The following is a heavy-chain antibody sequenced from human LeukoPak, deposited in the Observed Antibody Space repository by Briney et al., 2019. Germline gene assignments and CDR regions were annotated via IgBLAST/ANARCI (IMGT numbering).Heavy chain of an antibody. CDR1: GGSFSGYY. J-gene: IGHJ4*02. Sequence: PSETLSLTCAVYGGSFSGYYWSWIRQPPGKGLEWIGQINHSGSTSYNPSLKSRGTISVDTSKKQFSLKVTPVTAADTAVYYCARESSSGYYDYWGQGT. CDR3: ARESSSGYYDY. D-gene: IGHD3-22*01. V-gene: IGHV4-34*01. CDR2: INHSGST.